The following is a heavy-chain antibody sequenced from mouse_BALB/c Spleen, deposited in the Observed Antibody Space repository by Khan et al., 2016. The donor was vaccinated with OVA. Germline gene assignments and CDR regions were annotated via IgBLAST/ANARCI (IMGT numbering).Heavy chain of an antibody. Sequence: EVELVESGGDLVKPGGSLKLSCAASGFTFSDYGLSWVRQTPEKRLEWVATISSGGSFTYYLDSVKGRFTISRDSAKNTLYLPMSSMRSEDTAMYYCTRTPGYYGSNYFDQWGQGTSLTVSS. CDR3: TRTPGYYGSNYFDQ. J-gene: IGHJ2*03. V-gene: IGHV5-9-3*01. D-gene: IGHD1-1*01. CDR1: GFTFSDYG. CDR2: ISSGGSFT.